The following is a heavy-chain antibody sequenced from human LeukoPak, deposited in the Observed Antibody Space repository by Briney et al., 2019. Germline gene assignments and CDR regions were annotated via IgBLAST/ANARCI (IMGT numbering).Heavy chain of an antibody. V-gene: IGHV4-59*08. J-gene: IGHJ4*02. CDR1: GGSISSDH. Sequence: PSETLSLTCTVSGGSISSDHWNWIRQPPGKGLEWIGCIFYSGRTYYNPSLKSRVTISVDTSKNQFSLKLSSVTAADTAVYYCARHSDVTATRDWGQGTLVTVSS. CDR3: ARHSDVTATRD. D-gene: IGHD1-20*01. CDR2: IFYSGRT.